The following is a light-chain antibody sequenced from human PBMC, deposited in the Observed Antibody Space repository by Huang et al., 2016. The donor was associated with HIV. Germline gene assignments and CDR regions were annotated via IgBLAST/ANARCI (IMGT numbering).Light chain of an antibody. J-gene: IGKJ4*01. CDR1: QSVNTT. Sequence: EIVMTQSPATLSVSPGERATLSCRASQSVNTTLAWYQQKPGQTLRLLMYNATTRATGIQARFSGSGSGTEFTLTISRLQSEDFAVYYCQQYQYWPLFGGGTKVEIK. CDR2: NAT. V-gene: IGKV3-15*01. CDR3: QQYQYWPL.